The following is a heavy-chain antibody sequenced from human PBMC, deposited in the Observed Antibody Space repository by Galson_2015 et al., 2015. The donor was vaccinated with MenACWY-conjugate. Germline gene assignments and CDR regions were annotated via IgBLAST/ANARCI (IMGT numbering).Heavy chain of an antibody. J-gene: IGHJ5*02. Sequence: SLRLSCAASGFSVTDNCLSWVRQAPGKGPEWIAMVDRVGATIYADYVRGRIIVSRDNFKNTVILQMNSLRAEDTAVYRCSRGYDWFIYFHAWGQGAQVTVSS. V-gene: IGHV3-53*01. CDR3: SRGYDWFIYFHA. CDR2: VDRVGAT. D-gene: IGHD3-9*01. CDR1: GFSVTDNC.